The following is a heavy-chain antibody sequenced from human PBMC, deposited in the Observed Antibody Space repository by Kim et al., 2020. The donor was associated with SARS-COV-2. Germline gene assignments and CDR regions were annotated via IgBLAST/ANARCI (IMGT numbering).Heavy chain of an antibody. Sequence: SETLSLTCSVSGGSISSINHYWGWIRQPPGKGLEWIGNIYYSGSTYYNPSLKSRVTISVDMSKNHFSLKLNSVTAADTAVYYCARIEAASGRPYFDSWGQGTPVTVSS. CDR1: GGSISSINHY. D-gene: IGHD6-13*01. V-gene: IGHV4-39*02. J-gene: IGHJ4*02. CDR3: ARIEAASGRPYFDS. CDR2: IYYSGST.